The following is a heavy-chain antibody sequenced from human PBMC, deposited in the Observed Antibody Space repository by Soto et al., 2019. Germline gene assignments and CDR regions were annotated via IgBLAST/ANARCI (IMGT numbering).Heavy chain of an antibody. D-gene: IGHD4-17*01. CDR1: GFTVSSNY. CDR3: ARDGRQDYGVKFDF. CDR2: IYSGGST. J-gene: IGHJ4*02. V-gene: IGHV3-66*01. Sequence: GGFLRLSCAASGFTVSSNYMSWVRQAPGKGLEWVSVIYSGGSTYYADSVKGRFTISRDTSKRTLYLQMNSLRAEDTAVYYCARDGRQDYGVKFDFWGLGTLVTVSS.